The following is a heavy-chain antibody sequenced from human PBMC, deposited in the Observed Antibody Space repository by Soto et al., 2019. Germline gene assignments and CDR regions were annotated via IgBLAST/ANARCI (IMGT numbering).Heavy chain of an antibody. D-gene: IGHD3-3*01. CDR2: ISWNDDK. Sequence: SGAKLVNPTPTLTLTSSFSGFSLRSSGVAVAWIRQPPGKALDRLALISWNDDKRYSPSLKNRLTITKITSKNQVFLTVTNMDPVDTGTDSCPQVEWYSPGRYVDGFDIWGQGTVATVSS. CDR3: PQVEWYSPGRYVDGFDI. V-gene: IGHV2-5*04. CDR1: GFSLRSSGVA. J-gene: IGHJ3*02.